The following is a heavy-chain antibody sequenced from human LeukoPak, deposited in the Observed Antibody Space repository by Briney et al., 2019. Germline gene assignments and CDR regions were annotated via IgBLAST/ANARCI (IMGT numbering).Heavy chain of an antibody. D-gene: IGHD3-22*01. CDR2: IYYSGST. CDR1: GGSISSSSYY. Sequence: PSETLSLTCTVSGGSISSSSYYWGWICQPPGKGLEWIGSIYYSGSTYYNPSLKSRVTISVDTSKNQFSLKLSSVTAADTAVYYCARSLYDSSGYYYVVDAFDIWGQGTMVTVSS. J-gene: IGHJ3*02. CDR3: ARSLYDSSGYYYVVDAFDI. V-gene: IGHV4-39*01.